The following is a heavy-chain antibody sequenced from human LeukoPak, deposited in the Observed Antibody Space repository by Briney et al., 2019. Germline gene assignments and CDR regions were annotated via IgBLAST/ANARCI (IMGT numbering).Heavy chain of an antibody. V-gene: IGHV1-69*04. Sequence: GASVKVSCKASGYTFSSYAISWVRQAPGQGLEWMGRIIPILGIANYAQKFQGRVTITADKSTSTAYMELSSLRSEDTAAYYCAPIGGGGSLEYFQHWGQGTLVTVSS. CDR1: GYTFSSYA. CDR2: IIPILGIA. J-gene: IGHJ1*01. CDR3: APIGGGGSLEYFQH. D-gene: IGHD2-15*01.